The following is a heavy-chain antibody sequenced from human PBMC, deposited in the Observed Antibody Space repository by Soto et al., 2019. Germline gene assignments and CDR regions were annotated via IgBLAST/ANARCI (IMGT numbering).Heavy chain of an antibody. CDR1: GGSLSTNP. D-gene: IGHD2-15*01. V-gene: IGHV1-69*06. CDR3: ARRHSGGFFRFFDS. Sequence: SVKVSCKASGGSLSTNPISWVRQAPGQGLEWMGGTGSGTGPGNHAQKFQGRLTVTADKSTSTVYMELTNLSSEDTAVYYCARRHSGGFFRFFDSWGQGTPVTVSS. CDR2: TGSGTGPG. J-gene: IGHJ4*02.